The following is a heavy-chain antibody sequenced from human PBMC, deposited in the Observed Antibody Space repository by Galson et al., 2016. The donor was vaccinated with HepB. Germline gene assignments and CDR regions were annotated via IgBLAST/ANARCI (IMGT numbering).Heavy chain of an antibody. CDR3: AKDRLGIGGVSDY. CDR2: ISASGVST. D-gene: IGHD3-16*01. J-gene: IGHJ4*02. Sequence: SLRLSCAASGFTFSNYAMSWVRQAPGKGLEWASEISASGVSTYYADSVKGRFTISRDNSKNTLYVQMDSLRAEDTAVYYCAKDRLGIGGVSDYWGQGTLGTVSS. V-gene: IGHV3-23*01. CDR1: GFTFSNYA.